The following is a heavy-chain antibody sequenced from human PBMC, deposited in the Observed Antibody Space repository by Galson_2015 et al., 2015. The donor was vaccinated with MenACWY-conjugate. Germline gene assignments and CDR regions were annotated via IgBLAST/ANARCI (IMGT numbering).Heavy chain of an antibody. CDR1: GFSLSSYD. Sequence: SLRLSCAASGFSLSSYDMHWVRQASGKGLDWVAVISYDGSNKYYADSVKGRFTISRDKNTLYLEMISLRGEDTAVYYCARVYSGSPDYAMDVWGQGTPVTVSS. D-gene: IGHD1-26*01. CDR2: ISYDGSNK. V-gene: IGHV3-30*04. CDR3: ARVYSGSPDYAMDV. J-gene: IGHJ6*02.